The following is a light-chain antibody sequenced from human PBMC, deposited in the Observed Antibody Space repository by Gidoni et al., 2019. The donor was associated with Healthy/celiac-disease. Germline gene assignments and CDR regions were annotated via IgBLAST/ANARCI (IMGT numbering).Light chain of an antibody. J-gene: IGKJ5*01. Sequence: EIVMTQSPAPLSEAPGESATLSCRASQSGSSNLAWYQQKPGQAPRLLIYGASTRATGIPARFSGSGSGTEFTLTISSLQSEDVAVYYCQQYNNWPITFGQGTRLEIK. V-gene: IGKV3-15*01. CDR3: QQYNNWPIT. CDR2: GAS. CDR1: QSGSSN.